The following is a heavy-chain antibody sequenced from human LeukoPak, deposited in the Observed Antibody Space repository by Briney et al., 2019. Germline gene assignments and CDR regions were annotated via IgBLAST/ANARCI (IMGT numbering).Heavy chain of an antibody. V-gene: IGHV1-46*01. CDR3: ARDRVSGGYVTFDY. D-gene: IGHD5-12*01. J-gene: IGHJ4*02. CDR1: GYTLTNHY. CDR2: MNPSGGST. Sequence: ASVKVSCKASGYTLTNHYIHWVRQAPGQGLEWMGIMNPSGGSTSYPQKFQGRVTMTRDTSTSTVYMEVSSLRSEDTAVYYCARDRVSGGYVTFDYWGQGTLVTVSS.